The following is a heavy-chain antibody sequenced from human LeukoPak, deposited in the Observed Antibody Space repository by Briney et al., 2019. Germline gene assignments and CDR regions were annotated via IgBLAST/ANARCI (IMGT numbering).Heavy chain of an antibody. CDR1: GYTFTNYD. CDR3: AREGFDY. CDR2: MNPNSGNT. Sequence: ASVKVSCKASGYTFTNYDINWVRPATGQGLEWMGYMNPNSGNTGYAQKFQGRVTITKNTSISTAYMELSSLRSEDTAVYYCAREGFDYWGQGTLVTVSS. J-gene: IGHJ4*02. V-gene: IGHV1-8*03.